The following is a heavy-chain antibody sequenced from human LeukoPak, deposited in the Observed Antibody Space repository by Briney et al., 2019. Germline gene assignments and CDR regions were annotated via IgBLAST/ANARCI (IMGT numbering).Heavy chain of an antibody. CDR2: IIPIFGTA. V-gene: IGHV1-69*13. CDR3: ARVRCSSSSCYISSPYNWFDP. Sequence: ASVKVSCKASGGTFSSYAISWVRQAPGQGLEWMGGIIPIFGTANYAQKFQGRVTITADESTSTAYMELSSLRSEDTAVYYCARVRCSSSSCYISSPYNWFDPWGQGTLVTVSS. D-gene: IGHD2-2*02. CDR1: GGTFSSYA. J-gene: IGHJ5*02.